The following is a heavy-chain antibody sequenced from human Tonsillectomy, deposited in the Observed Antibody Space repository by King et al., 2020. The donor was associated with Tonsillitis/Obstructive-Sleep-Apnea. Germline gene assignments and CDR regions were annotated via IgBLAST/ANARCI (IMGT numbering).Heavy chain of an antibody. CDR2: INHSGST. CDR1: GGSFSGYY. J-gene: IGHJ4*02. V-gene: IGHV4-34*01. CDR3: AAVVSAAPIAY. Sequence: VQLQQWGAGLLKPSETLSLTCAVYGGSFSGYYWSWIRQPPGKGLEWIGEINHSGSTNYNPSLKSRVTISVDTSKNQFSLKLSSVTAADTAVYYCAAVVSAAPIAYWGQGTLVTVSS. D-gene: IGHD2-2*01.